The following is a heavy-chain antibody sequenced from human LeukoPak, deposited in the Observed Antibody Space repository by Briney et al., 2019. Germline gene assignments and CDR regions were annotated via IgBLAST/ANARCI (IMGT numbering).Heavy chain of an antibody. J-gene: IGHJ5*02. CDR2: IYPGDSDT. CDR3: ARHRLYDILIGYYRRDNWFDP. V-gene: IGHV5-51*01. Sequence: GESLKISCKGSGYSFTSYWIGWVRQMPGKGLEWMGIIYPGDSDTRYSPSFQGQVTISADKSISTAYLQWSSLKASDTAMYYCARHRLYDILIGYYRRDNWFDPWGQGTLVTVSS. D-gene: IGHD3-9*01. CDR1: GYSFTSYW.